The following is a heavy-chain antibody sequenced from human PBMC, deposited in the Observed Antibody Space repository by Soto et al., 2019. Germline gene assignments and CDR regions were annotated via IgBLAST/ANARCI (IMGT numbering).Heavy chain of an antibody. V-gene: IGHV3-33*01. CDR3: ARDDEYSGNGMDV. CDR1: EFTFSNYG. Sequence: QVQLVESGGGVVQPGRSLRLSCAASEFTFSNYGMHWVRQAPGKGLEWVAVILNDGSNRYHADSGKDRFTISRDNSKNTLYLQMNSLRAEDTAVYYCARDDEYSGNGMDVWGQGTTVTVS. J-gene: IGHJ6*02. D-gene: IGHD3-10*01. CDR2: ILNDGSNR.